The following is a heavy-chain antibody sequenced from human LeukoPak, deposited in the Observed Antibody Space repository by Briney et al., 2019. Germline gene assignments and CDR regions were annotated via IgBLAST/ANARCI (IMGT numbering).Heavy chain of an antibody. V-gene: IGHV4-59*01. J-gene: IGHJ3*02. CDR2: IYYSGST. Sequence: SETLSLTCTVSGGSISSYYWSWIRQPPGKGPEWIGYIYYSGSTNYNPSLKSRVTISVDTSKNQFSLKLSSVTAADTAVYYCAADGSGYGHDAFDIWGQGTMVTVSS. CDR1: GGSISSYY. CDR3: AADGSGYGHDAFDI. D-gene: IGHD3-10*01.